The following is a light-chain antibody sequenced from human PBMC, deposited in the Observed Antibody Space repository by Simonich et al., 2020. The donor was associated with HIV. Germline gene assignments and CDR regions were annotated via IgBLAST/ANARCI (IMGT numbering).Light chain of an antibody. V-gene: IGKV3D-20*01. J-gene: IGKJ2*01. CDR3: QQYGNSPMYT. CDR1: QSVSSSY. Sequence: EIVLTQSPGTLSLSPGERATLSCRASQSVSSSYLAWYQQKPGLAPRLLIYDASSRAPGIPDRFSGSGSGTDFTLTISRLEPEDFAVYDCQQYGNSPMYTFGQGTRLEIK. CDR2: DAS.